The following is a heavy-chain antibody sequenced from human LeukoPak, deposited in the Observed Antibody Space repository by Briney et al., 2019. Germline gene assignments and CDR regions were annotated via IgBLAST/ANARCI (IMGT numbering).Heavy chain of an antibody. J-gene: IGHJ3*02. CDR1: GGSISSGDYY. D-gene: IGHD2-2*01. Sequence: SETLSLTCTVSGGSISSGDYYWSWIRQPPGKGLEWIGYIYYSGSTYYNPSLKSRVTISVDTSKNQFSLKLSSVTAADTAVYYCASIVVVPAAIPGAFDIWGQGTMVTVSS. CDR2: IYYSGST. CDR3: ASIVVVPAAIPGAFDI. V-gene: IGHV4-30-4*08.